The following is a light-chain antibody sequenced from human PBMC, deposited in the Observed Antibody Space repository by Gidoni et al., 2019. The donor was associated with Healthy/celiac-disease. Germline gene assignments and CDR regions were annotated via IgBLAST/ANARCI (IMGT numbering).Light chain of an antibody. CDR3: SSYTSSSTLYV. V-gene: IGLV2-14*01. J-gene: IGLJ1*01. CDR1: SSDVGGSNY. CDR2: EVS. Sequence: QSALTHPPSVSGSPGQAITISCTGTSSDVGGSNYVSWYQQHPGKAPKLMIYEVSNRPSGVSNRFSGSKSGNTASLTISGLQAEDEADYYCSSYTSSSTLYVFGTGTKVTVL.